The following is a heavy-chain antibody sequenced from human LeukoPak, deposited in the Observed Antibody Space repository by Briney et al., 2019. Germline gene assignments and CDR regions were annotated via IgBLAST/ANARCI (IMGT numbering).Heavy chain of an antibody. D-gene: IGHD1-1*01. Sequence: GGSLRLSCAASGFTFNNYWIHWVRQVPGKGLVWVSRINNDGSSASYVDSVKGRFTISRDNAKNTLFLQMNSLRAEDAAVYYCARRGTGHGMDVWGQGTTVIVSS. J-gene: IGHJ6*02. CDR2: INNDGSSA. CDR1: GFTFNNYW. CDR3: ARRGTGHGMDV. V-gene: IGHV3-74*01.